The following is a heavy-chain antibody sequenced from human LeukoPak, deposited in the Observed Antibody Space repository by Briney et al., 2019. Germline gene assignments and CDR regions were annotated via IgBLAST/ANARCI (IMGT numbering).Heavy chain of an antibody. J-gene: IGHJ4*02. CDR2: ISGSGGST. Sequence: GGSLRLSCAASGFTFSSYAMSWVRQAPGKGLEWVSAISGSGGSTYYADSVKGRFTISRDNAKNSLYLQMNSLRAEDTAVYYCARISGDTAMEGAIDYWGQGTLVTVSS. CDR3: ARISGDTAMEGAIDY. CDR1: GFTFSSYA. D-gene: IGHD5-18*01. V-gene: IGHV3-23*01.